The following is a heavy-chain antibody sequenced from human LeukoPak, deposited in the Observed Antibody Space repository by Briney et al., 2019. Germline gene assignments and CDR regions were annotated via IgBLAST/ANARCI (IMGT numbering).Heavy chain of an antibody. CDR3: ATHLARSYYYFDF. V-gene: IGHV1-24*01. CDR2: IDPQSGNT. CDR1: GYTLSVLS. J-gene: IGHJ4*02. D-gene: IGHD3-10*01. Sequence: ASVKVSCTISGYTLSVLSIHWVRQAPGEGLEWVGGIDPQSGNTVYAQSLRGRATITEDTFEDTAYMELSSLTSEDTAVYFCATHLARSYYYFDFWGQGTLLTVSS.